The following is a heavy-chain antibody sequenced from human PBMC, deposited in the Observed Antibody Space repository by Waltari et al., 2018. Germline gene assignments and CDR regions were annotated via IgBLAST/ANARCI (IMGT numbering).Heavy chain of an antibody. D-gene: IGHD1-26*01. CDR1: GFTFSNYW. V-gene: IGHV3-74*01. J-gene: IGHJ4*02. CDR3: ATDLVGALGF. Sequence: EVQLVESGGGLVQPGGSLRLSCAASGFTFSNYWMHWVRQAPGKGLGWVSHINSDGSGTNYADSVKGRCTISRDNAKNTLYLQMNSLRGEDTAVYYCATDLVGALGFWGQGTLVTVSS. CDR2: INSDGSGT.